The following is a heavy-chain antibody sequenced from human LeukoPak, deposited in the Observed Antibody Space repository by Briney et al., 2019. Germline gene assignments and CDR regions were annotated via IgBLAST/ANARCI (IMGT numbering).Heavy chain of an antibody. J-gene: IGHJ4*02. Sequence: GGSLRLSCAASGFTFSDSGMHWVRQAPGKGPACVGRMRSKTQNYATAYAASVKGRFTISRDDSKNTAFLQMNSLKTEDTAVYYCTNYDDSSDLWGYWGQGTLVTVSS. CDR2: MRSKTQNYAT. D-gene: IGHD3-22*01. CDR3: TNYDDSSDLWGY. CDR1: GFTFSDSG. V-gene: IGHV3-73*01.